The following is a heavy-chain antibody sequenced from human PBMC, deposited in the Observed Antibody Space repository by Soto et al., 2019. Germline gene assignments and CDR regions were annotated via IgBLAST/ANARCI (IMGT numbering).Heavy chain of an antibody. D-gene: IGHD2-2*01. CDR3: AHSRVPSIFDY. Sequence: QMTLKESGPTLVKPTQTLTLTCTFSGFSLSTDGMGVGWIRQPPGKALEWLALIFWDDDKRYSPSLRSRLTITKDTAKNQVVLTMTNMDPVDTATYYCAHSRVPSIFDYWGQGTLVTVSS. J-gene: IGHJ4*02. CDR2: IFWDDDK. CDR1: GFSLSTDGMG. V-gene: IGHV2-5*02.